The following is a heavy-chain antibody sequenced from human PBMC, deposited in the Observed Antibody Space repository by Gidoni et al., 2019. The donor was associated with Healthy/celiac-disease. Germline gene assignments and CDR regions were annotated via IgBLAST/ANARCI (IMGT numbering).Heavy chain of an antibody. CDR3: ARDLGGYGDSPGPGLGY. CDR2: IWYDGSNK. J-gene: IGHJ4*02. V-gene: IGHV3-33*01. D-gene: IGHD4-17*01. Sequence: QVQLVESGGGVVQPGRSLRLSCAASGFTFSSYGMHWVRQAPGKGMEWVAVIWYDGSNKYYADSVKGRFTISRDNSKNTLYLQMNSLRAEDTAVYYCARDLGGYGDSPGPGLGYWGQGTLVTVSS. CDR1: GFTFSSYG.